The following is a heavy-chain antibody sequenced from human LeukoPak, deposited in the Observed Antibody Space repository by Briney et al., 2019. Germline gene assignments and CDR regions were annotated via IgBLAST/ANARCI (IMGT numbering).Heavy chain of an antibody. J-gene: IGHJ4*02. CDR1: GFTSSNYE. Sequence: GGSLRLSCAASGFTSSNYEMNWVRQAPGQGLEWVSYISRGGSDIYYADSVKGRFTISSDNAKNSVYLQTNSLRAEDTAVYYCARAQLLRLENFLDYWGQGTLVTVSS. CDR2: ISRGGSDI. D-gene: IGHD4-23*01. V-gene: IGHV3-48*03. CDR3: ARAQLLRLENFLDY.